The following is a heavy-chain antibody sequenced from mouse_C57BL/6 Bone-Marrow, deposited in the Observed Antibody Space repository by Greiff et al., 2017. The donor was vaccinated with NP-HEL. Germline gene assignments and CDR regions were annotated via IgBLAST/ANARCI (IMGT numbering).Heavy chain of an antibody. CDR1: GFNIKDDY. V-gene: IGHV14-4*01. CDR2: IDPENGDT. J-gene: IGHJ2*01. CDR3: TTALWVRRTGD. Sequence: VQLQQSGAELVRPGASVKLSCTASGFNIKDDYMHWVKQRPEQGLEWIGWIDPENGDTEYASKFQGKATITADTSSNTADLQLSSLTSEDTAVDYGTTALWVRRTGDWGQGTTLTVSS. D-gene: IGHD2-14*01.